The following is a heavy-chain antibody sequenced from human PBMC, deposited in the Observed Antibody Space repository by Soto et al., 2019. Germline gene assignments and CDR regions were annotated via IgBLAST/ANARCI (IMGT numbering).Heavy chain of an antibody. CDR1: GGTFSSYA. J-gene: IGHJ4*02. Sequence: SVKVSCKASGGTFSSYAISWVRQAPGQGLEWMGGIIPIFGTANYAQKFQGRVTITADESTSTAYMELSSLRSEDTAVYYCARDRLGYCSGGSCYPTYYFDYWGQGTLVTVSS. CDR3: ARDRLGYCSGGSCYPTYYFDY. D-gene: IGHD2-15*01. V-gene: IGHV1-69*13. CDR2: IIPIFGTA.